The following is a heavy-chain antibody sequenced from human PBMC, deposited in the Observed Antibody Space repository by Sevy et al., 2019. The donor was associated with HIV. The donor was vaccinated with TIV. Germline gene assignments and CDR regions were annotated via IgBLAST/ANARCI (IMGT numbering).Heavy chain of an antibody. V-gene: IGHV1-18*01. CDR2: ISAYNGNT. CDR3: ARSGYCSSTSCYAGWFDP. D-gene: IGHD2-2*01. J-gene: IGHJ5*02. CDR1: GYTFTSYG. Sequence: ASVKVSCKASGYTFTSYGISWVRQAPGQGLEWMGWISAYNGNTNYAQKLQGRVTMTTDTSTSTAYMELGSLRSDDTAVYYCARSGYCSSTSCYAGWFDPWGQGTLVTVSS.